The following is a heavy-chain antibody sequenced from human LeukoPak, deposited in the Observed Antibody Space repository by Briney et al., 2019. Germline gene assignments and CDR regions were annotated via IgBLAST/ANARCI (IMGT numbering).Heavy chain of an antibody. Sequence: GGSLRLSCTGSGFTFGDHAMSWVRQAPGKGLEWVGFIRSKAYRGTTEYAASVKGRFTISRDDSASIAYLQMNSPKTEDTAVYYCARGPIQLWIHNAMDVWGQGTTVTVSS. CDR1: GFTFGDHA. D-gene: IGHD1-1*01. V-gene: IGHV3-49*04. J-gene: IGHJ6*02. CDR3: ARGPIQLWIHNAMDV. CDR2: IRSKAYRGTT.